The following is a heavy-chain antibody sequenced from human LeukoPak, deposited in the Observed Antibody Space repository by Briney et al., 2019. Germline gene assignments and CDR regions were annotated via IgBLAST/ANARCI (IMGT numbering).Heavy chain of an antibody. CDR2: MNPNSGNT. CDR1: GYTFTSYD. J-gene: IGHJ4*02. D-gene: IGHD6-13*01. CDR3: AGSAEYSSSWAAGAFDY. Sequence: ASVKVSCKASGYTFTSYDINWVRQATGQGLEWMGWMNPNSGNTGYAQKLQGRVTMTRNTSISTAYMELSSLRSEDTAVYYCAGSAEYSSSWAAGAFDYWGQGTLVTVSS. V-gene: IGHV1-8*01.